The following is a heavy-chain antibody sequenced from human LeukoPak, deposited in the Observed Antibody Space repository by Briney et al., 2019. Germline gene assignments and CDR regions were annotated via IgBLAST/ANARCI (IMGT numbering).Heavy chain of an antibody. J-gene: IGHJ4*02. CDR1: GFTFSNYA. CDR3: AKPPYYYDSSGYLPADY. CDR2: ISGSGGST. Sequence: GGSLRLSCAASGFTFSNYAMSWVRQAPGKGLEWVSAISGSGGSTYYADSVKGRFTISRDNSKNTLYLQMNSLRAEDTAVYYCAKPPYYYDSSGYLPADYWGQGTLVTVSS. D-gene: IGHD3-22*01. V-gene: IGHV3-23*01.